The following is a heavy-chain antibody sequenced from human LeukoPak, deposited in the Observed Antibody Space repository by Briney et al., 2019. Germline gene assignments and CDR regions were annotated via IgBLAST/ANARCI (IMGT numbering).Heavy chain of an antibody. Sequence: SGTLSLTCSVSGASISSIYWSTWVRQPPGKGLEWIGEIHDSGSTNYNPSLKSRVTISVDKSKKQFSLDLTSQTAADTAVYYCATRATDGPLWGQGTLVTVSS. CDR3: ATRATDGPL. J-gene: IGHJ4*02. V-gene: IGHV4-4*02. CDR2: IHDSGST. D-gene: IGHD5-24*01. CDR1: GASISSIYW.